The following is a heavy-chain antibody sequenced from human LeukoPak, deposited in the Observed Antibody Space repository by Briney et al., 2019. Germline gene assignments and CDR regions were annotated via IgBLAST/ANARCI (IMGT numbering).Heavy chain of an antibody. D-gene: IGHD6-13*01. CDR3: ARGDTYSSSWDY. Sequence: PSQTLSLTCTVSGGSISSGGYSWSWIRQHPGKGLEWIGYIYYSGSTYYNPSLKSRVTISVDTSKNQFSLKLSSVTAADTAVYYCARGDTYSSSWDYWGQGTLVTVSS. CDR2: IYYSGST. CDR1: GGSISSGGYS. V-gene: IGHV4-31*03. J-gene: IGHJ4*02.